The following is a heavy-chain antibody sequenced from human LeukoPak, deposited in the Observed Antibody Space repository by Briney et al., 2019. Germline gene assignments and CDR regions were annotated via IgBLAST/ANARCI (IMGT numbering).Heavy chain of an antibody. CDR1: GFTFSSYA. CDR2: ISYDGSNK. J-gene: IGHJ4*02. CDR3: AKTFKHSSGYYYDY. Sequence: GGSLRLSFAASGFTFSSYAMHWVRQAPGKGLEWVAVISYDGSNKYYADSVKGRFTISRDNSKNTLYLQMNSLRAEDTAVYYCAKTFKHSSGYYYDYWGQGILVTVSP. V-gene: IGHV3-30*07. D-gene: IGHD3-22*01.